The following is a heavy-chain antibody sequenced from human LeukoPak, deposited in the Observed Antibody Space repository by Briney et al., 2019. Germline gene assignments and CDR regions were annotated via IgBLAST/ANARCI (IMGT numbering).Heavy chain of an antibody. V-gene: IGHV3-21*01. J-gene: IGHJ5*02. CDR2: ISSSSSYI. D-gene: IGHD6-13*01. CDR1: GFTFSSYS. Sequence: GGSLRLSCAVSGFTFSSYSMNWVRQAPGKGLEWVSSISSSSSYIYYADSVKGRFTISRDNAKNSLYLQMNSLRAEDTAVYYCAVAAAGNWFDPWGQGTLVTVSS. CDR3: AVAAAGNWFDP.